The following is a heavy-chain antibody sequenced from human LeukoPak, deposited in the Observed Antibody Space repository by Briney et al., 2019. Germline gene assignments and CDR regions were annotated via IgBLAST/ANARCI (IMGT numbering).Heavy chain of an antibody. D-gene: IGHD5-12*01. CDR2: IYYSGST. V-gene: IGHV4-31*03. CDR1: GGSISSDGYY. Sequence: SETLSLTCTVSGGSISSDGYYWSWIRQHPGKGLEWIGYIYYSGSTYYNPSLKSRVTISVDTSKNQFSLKLSSVTAADTAVYYCAGGYSGYHDYWGQGTLVTVSS. J-gene: IGHJ4*02. CDR3: AGGYSGYHDY.